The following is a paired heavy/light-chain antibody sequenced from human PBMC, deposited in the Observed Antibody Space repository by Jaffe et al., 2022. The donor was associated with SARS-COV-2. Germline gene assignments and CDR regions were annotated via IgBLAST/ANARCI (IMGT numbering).Light chain of an antibody. V-gene: IGLV3-21*04. Sequence: SYVLTQPPSVSVAPGKTARITCEGNNIGSKNVHWYQQKPGQAPVMVIYYDSDRPSGIPERFSGSNSGRTATLIISGVEAGDEADYYCQVWDSSGDHPVFGGGTKVTVI. J-gene: IGLJ2*01. CDR2: YDS. CDR3: QVWDSSGDHPV. CDR1: NIGSKN.
Heavy chain of an antibody. D-gene: IGHD2-2*01. Sequence: ELQLVESGGGLVQPGGSLRLSCAASGFTFSTYWMSWVRQAPGKGLEWVANIKQDGSEIYYVDSVKGRFTISRDNAKNSLSLQMNSLRAEDTAVYYCARGSHPYCTSTSCYEFSAFDIWGQGTMVTVSS. CDR1: GFTFSTYW. J-gene: IGHJ3*02. CDR2: IKQDGSEI. V-gene: IGHV3-7*01. CDR3: ARGSHPYCTSTSCYEFSAFDI.